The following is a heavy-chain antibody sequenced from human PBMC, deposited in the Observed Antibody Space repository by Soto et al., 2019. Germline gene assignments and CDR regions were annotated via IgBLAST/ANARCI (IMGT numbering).Heavy chain of an antibody. CDR3: GLAPRGTGDHDY. Sequence: EVQVWESGGGLVQPGGSLRLSCAGSGFTFSSYAMSWVRQAPGKGLEWVSSISGSGGNTYYADSVKGRFTISRDNSKNTLYMQMNSLRAEDTAVYYCGLAPRGTGDHDYWGQGTLVT. J-gene: IGHJ4*02. CDR1: GFTFSSYA. V-gene: IGHV3-23*01. CDR2: ISGSGGNT. D-gene: IGHD7-27*01.